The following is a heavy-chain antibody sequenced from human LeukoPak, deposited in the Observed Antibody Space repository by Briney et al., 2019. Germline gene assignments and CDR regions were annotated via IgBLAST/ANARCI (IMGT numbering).Heavy chain of an antibody. V-gene: IGHV4-34*01. J-gene: IGHJ5*02. CDR3: ATSRWGGSSAA. Sequence: SETLSLTCAVYGGSFSGYYWSWIRQPPGKGLGWIGEINHSGSTNYNPSLKSRVTISVDTSKNQFSLKLSSVTAADTAVYYCATSRWGGSSAAWGQGTLVTVSS. D-gene: IGHD2-2*01. CDR2: INHSGST. CDR1: GGSFSGYY.